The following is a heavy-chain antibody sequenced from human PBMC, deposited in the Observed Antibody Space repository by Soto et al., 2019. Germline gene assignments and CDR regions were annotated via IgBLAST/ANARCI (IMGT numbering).Heavy chain of an antibody. Sequence: SETLSLTWTVSGGSISSSSYYWGWIRQPPGKGLEWIGSIYYSGSTYYNPSLKSRVTISVDTSKNQFSLKLSSVTAADTAVYYCARTRGGSSGWYYYYYYGMDVWGQGTTVTVSS. V-gene: IGHV4-39*01. CDR2: IYYSGST. CDR3: ARTRGGSSGWYYYYYYGMDV. CDR1: GGSISSSSYY. J-gene: IGHJ6*02. D-gene: IGHD6-19*01.